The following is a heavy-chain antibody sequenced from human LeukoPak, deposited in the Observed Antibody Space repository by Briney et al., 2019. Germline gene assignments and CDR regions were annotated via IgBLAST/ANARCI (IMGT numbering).Heavy chain of an antibody. CDR2: INPNSGGT. D-gene: IGHD3-22*01. J-gene: IGHJ5*02. CDR1: GYTFTGYY. CDR3: ARDLFLYYYDSSGYYIDP. Sequence: ASVKVSCKASGYTFTGYYMHWVRQAPGQGLEWMGWINPNSGGTNYAQKFQGRVTTTRDTSISTAYMELSRLRSDDTAVYYCARDLFLYYYDSSGYYIDPWGQGTLVTVSS. V-gene: IGHV1-2*02.